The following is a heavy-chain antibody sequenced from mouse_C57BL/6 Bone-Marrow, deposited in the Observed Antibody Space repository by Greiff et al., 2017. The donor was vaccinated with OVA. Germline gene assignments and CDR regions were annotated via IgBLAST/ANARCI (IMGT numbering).Heavy chain of an antibody. Sequence: QVQLQQPGAELVKPGASVKVSCKASGYTFTSYWMHWVKQRPGQGLEWIGRIHPSDSDTNYNQKFKGKATLTVDNSSSPAYMHLSSLTSEDSAVDCCAMLCPLFAYWGQGTLVTVSA. CDR1: GYTFTSYW. CDR3: AMLCPLFAY. J-gene: IGHJ3*01. D-gene: IGHD3-3*01. V-gene: IGHV1-74*01. CDR2: IHPSDSDT.